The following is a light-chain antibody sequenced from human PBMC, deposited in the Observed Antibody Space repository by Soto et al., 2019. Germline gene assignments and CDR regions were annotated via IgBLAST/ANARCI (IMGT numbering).Light chain of an antibody. CDR2: EVT. Sequence: QSALTQPPSVSGSPGQSVTISRTGTSSDVGKYDRVSWYQQPPGTAPKLIIYEVTNRPSGVPARFSGSKSGNTASLTISGLQAEDEADYSCSSYPSPSRYVFGAGTKVTVL. CDR1: SSDVGKYDR. CDR3: SSYPSPSRYV. V-gene: IGLV2-18*02. J-gene: IGLJ1*01.